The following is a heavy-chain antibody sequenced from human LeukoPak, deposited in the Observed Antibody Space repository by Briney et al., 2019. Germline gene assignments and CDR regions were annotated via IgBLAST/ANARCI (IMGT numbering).Heavy chain of an antibody. Sequence: ASVKVSCKASGGTFSSYAISWVRQAPGQGLEWMGWINLNSGGTNYAQKFQDRVSMTRDTSISTAYMQLSRLRSDDTAVYYCARSPHILTGENFDYWGHGTLLTVSS. CDR1: GGTFSSYA. D-gene: IGHD3-9*01. CDR2: INLNSGGT. J-gene: IGHJ4*01. CDR3: ARSPHILTGENFDY. V-gene: IGHV1-2*02.